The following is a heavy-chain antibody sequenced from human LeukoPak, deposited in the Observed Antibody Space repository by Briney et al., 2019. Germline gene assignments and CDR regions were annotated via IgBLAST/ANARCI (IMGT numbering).Heavy chain of an antibody. Sequence: SETLSLTCTVSGDSVSSYYWSWLRQPPGKGLEGIGFIYYSGSTNYHPSLKSRVTIAVDTSKNQFSLKLSSVTAADTAVYYCARQGYCSGASCFSQGGIDYWGQGTLVTVSS. CDR2: IYYSGST. CDR1: GDSVSSYY. CDR3: ARQGYCSGASCFSQGGIDY. D-gene: IGHD2-15*01. V-gene: IGHV4-59*08. J-gene: IGHJ4*02.